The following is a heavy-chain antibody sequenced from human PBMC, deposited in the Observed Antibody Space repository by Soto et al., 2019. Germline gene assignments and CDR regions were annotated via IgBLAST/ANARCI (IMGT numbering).Heavy chain of an antibody. V-gene: IGHV4-59*08. Sequence: QVQLQESGPGLVKPSETLSLTCTVSGGSISSYYWSWIRQPPGKGLEWIGYIYYSGSTNYNPSLRSRVTISVDTSKNHFSLKLSSVTAADTAVYYCARRGFDPTFFDYWGQGTLVTVSS. CDR2: IYYSGST. J-gene: IGHJ4*02. CDR3: ARRGFDPTFFDY. CDR1: GGSISSYY. D-gene: IGHD3-16*01.